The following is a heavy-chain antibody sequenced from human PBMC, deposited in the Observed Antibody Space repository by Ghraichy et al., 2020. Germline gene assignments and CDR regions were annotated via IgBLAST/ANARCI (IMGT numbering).Heavy chain of an antibody. CDR3: ARDLFRAPSEYSGSFVY. V-gene: IGHV3-30*04. J-gene: IGHJ4*02. CDR2: ISYDGSNK. Sequence: GSLRLSCAASGFTFSSYAMHWVRQAPGKGLEWVAVISYDGSNKYYADSVKGRFTISRDNSKNTLYLQMNSLRAEDTAVYYCARDLFRAPSEYSGSFVYWGQGTLVTVSS. CDR1: GFTFSSYA. D-gene: IGHD1-26*01.